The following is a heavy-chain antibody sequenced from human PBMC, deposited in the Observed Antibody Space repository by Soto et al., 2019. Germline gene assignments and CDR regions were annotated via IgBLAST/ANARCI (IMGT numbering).Heavy chain of an antibody. CDR3: AREENCSDGICYSEYFHR. Sequence: QVQLEQSGAEVKKPGASVKVSCKASGYIFTAYSMHWVRLAPGQGLQWMGVVNPSGGSTNYAQKFQGRITLTRDTSRNTFYMDLSSLTSEDTAVYYCAREENCSDGICYSEYFHRWGQGTLVTVSS. V-gene: IGHV1-46*01. CDR2: VNPSGGST. CDR1: GYIFTAYS. D-gene: IGHD2-15*01. J-gene: IGHJ1*01.